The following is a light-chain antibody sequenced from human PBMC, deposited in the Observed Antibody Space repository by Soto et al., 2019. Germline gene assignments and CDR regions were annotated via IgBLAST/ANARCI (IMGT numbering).Light chain of an antibody. CDR1: QSVSSN. J-gene: IGKJ4*01. V-gene: IGKV3D-15*01. CDR2: GAS. CDR3: QQYSVWPLT. Sequence: EIQMTQSPATLSVSPGERATLSCRASQSVSSNLAWYQQEPGQAPRLLIFGASTRATGIPARFSGSGSETEFTLTISSLQSEDFAVYYCQQYSVWPLTFGGGTKVEIK.